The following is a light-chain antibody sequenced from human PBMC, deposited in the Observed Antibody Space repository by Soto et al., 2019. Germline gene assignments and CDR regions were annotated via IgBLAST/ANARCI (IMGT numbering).Light chain of an antibody. Sequence: EIVLTQSPATLSLSPGERATLSCRASQSVSSYLAWYQQKPGQAPRLLFFGASITSTGLPARFSGGGSGTAFTLTISRLEPDDFAVYYCHQYGSSPGTFGQGTKEDI. CDR2: GAS. CDR3: HQYGSSPGT. V-gene: IGKV3-20*01. CDR1: QSVSSY. J-gene: IGKJ1*01.